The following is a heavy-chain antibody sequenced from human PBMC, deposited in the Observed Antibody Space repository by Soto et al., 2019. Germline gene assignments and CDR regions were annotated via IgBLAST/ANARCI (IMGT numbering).Heavy chain of an antibody. D-gene: IGHD3-10*01. Sequence: KASETLSLTCTVSGGSISSYYWSWIRQPPGKGLEWIGYIYYSGSTNYNPSLKSRVTISVDTSKNQFSLKLSSVTAADTAVYYCARASMVRGDLDYWGQGTLVTVSS. CDR3: ARASMVRGDLDY. J-gene: IGHJ4*02. CDR1: GGSISSYY. V-gene: IGHV4-59*01. CDR2: IYYSGST.